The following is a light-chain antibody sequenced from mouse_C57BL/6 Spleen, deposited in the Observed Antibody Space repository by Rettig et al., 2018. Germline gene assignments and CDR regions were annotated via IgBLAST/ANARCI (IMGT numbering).Light chain of an antibody. CDR1: SSVSSSY. J-gene: IGKJ4*01. CDR3: HQWSSYPFT. V-gene: IGKV4-79*01. Sequence: QIVLTQSPAIMSASPGEKVTLTCSASSSVSSSYLYWYQQKPGSSPKLWIYSTSNLASGVPARFSCSGSGTSFSLTISSMEAEDATSYFCHQWSSYPFTFGSGTKLEIK. CDR2: STS.